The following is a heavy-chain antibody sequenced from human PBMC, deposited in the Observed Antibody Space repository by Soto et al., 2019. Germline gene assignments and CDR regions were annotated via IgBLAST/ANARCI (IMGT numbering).Heavy chain of an antibody. V-gene: IGHV3-74*01. CDR3: TRGPRPISTGTGAY. CDR2: IYNDGTYS. CDR1: GFIFKMYW. J-gene: IGHJ4*02. Sequence: GGSLRLSCAASGFIFKMYWMHWVRQGPGKGLVWISRIYNDGTYSDYADSVRGRFTISRDNVNDTLYLQMNNLRAEDSGLYYCTRGPRPISTGTGAYWGQGTQVTVSS. D-gene: IGHD3-10*01.